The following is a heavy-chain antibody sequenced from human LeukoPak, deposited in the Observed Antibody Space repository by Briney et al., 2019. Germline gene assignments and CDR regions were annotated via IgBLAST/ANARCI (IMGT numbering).Heavy chain of an antibody. Sequence: GGSLRLSCAASGFTFSSYWMSWVRQAPGKGLEWVANIKQDGSEKYYVDSVKGRFTISRDNAKNSLYLQMNSLRAEDTAVYYCARDLDTAMAYYFDYWGQGTLVTVSS. CDR1: GFTFSSYW. CDR3: ARDLDTAMAYYFDY. J-gene: IGHJ4*02. V-gene: IGHV3-7*03. D-gene: IGHD5-18*01. CDR2: IKQDGSEK.